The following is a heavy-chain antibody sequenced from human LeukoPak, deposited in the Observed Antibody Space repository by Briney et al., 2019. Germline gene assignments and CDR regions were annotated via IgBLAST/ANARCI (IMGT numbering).Heavy chain of an antibody. Sequence: SETLSLTRAVYGGSFSGYYWSWIRQPPGKGLEWIGEINHSGSTNYNPSPKSRVTISVDTSKNQFSLKLSSVTAADTAVYYCARGKGFGIVVVVAATRSYYMDVWGKGTTVTVSS. CDR1: GGSFSGYY. V-gene: IGHV4-34*01. CDR3: ARGKGFGIVVVVAATRSYYMDV. CDR2: INHSGST. D-gene: IGHD2-15*01. J-gene: IGHJ6*03.